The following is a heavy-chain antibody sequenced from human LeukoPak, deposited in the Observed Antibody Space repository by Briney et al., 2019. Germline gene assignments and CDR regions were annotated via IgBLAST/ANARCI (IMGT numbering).Heavy chain of an antibody. J-gene: IGHJ3*02. CDR2: ISGSGGST. CDR3: AKYYYDSSGYYYDAFDI. Sequence: GGSLRLSCAASGFTFSSYAMGWVRQAPGKGLEWVSAISGSGGSTYYADSVKGRFTISRDNSKNTLYLQMNSLRAEDTAVYYCAKYYYDSSGYYYDAFDIWGQGTMVTVSS. D-gene: IGHD3-22*01. V-gene: IGHV3-23*01. CDR1: GFTFSSYA.